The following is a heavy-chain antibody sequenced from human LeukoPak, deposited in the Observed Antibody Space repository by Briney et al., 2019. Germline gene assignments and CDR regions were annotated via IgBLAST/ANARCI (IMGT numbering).Heavy chain of an antibody. CDR1: GFTFSSYW. J-gene: IGHJ4*02. CDR2: INSDGSST. V-gene: IGHV3-74*01. D-gene: IGHD6-13*01. Sequence: GGSLRLSCAASGFTFSSYWMHWVRQAPGEGLVWVSRINSDGSSTSYADSVKGRFTISRDNYRNILYLQMNSLRAEDTAIYYCAKSTSSWYSQTPLDYWGQGTLVTVSS. CDR3: AKSTSSWYSQTPLDY.